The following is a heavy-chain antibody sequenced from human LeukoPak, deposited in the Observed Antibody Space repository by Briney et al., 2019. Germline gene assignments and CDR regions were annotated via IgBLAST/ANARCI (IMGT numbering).Heavy chain of an antibody. CDR2: IYYSGST. V-gene: IGHV4-30-4*01. J-gene: IGHJ3*02. CDR3: ARWRVRDYVWGSYDAFDI. Sequence: SETLSLTCTVSDGSISSGDYHWSWLRQPPGKGLEWIGYIYYSGSTYYNPSLKSRVTISVDTSKNQFSLKLSSVTAADTAVYYCARWRVRDYVWGSYDAFDIWGQGTMVTVSS. D-gene: IGHD3-16*01. CDR1: DGSISSGDYH.